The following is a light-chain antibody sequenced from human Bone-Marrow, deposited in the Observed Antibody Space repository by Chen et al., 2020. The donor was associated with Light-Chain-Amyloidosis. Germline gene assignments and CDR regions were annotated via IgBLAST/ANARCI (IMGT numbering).Light chain of an antibody. J-gene: IGLJ3*02. V-gene: IGLV6-57*01. Sequence: NFMLTQPHSVSESPGKTVIISCTRSSGSIATNYVQWYQQRPGSSPTTVIDEDDQRPSGVPDRFSGSIDRASNSASLTISGLKTEDEADYYCQSYQGSGQGVFGGGTKLTVL. CDR1: SGSIATNY. CDR3: QSYQGSGQGV. CDR2: EDD.